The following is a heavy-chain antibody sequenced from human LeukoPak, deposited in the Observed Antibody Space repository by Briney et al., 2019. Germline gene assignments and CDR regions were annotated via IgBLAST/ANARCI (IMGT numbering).Heavy chain of an antibody. D-gene: IGHD6-6*01. CDR1: GGTFSSYA. CDR3: ARVPLKWQLGFFDY. V-gene: IGHV1-69*13. CDR2: IIPIFGTA. J-gene: IGHJ4*02. Sequence: SVKVSCKASGGTFSSYAISWGRQAPGQGLEWMGGIIPIFGTANYAQKFQGRVTITADESTSTAYMELSSLRSEDTAVYYCARVPLKWQLGFFDYWGQGTLVTVSS.